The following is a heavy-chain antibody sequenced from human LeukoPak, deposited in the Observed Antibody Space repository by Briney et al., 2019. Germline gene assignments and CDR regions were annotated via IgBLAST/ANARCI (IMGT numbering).Heavy chain of an antibody. Sequence: PSETLSLTCTVSGGSISSGRYYWGWIRQPPGKGLEWIGSVHNTWSSYYSSSLKSRVSMSVDTSNNHLSLRLSSVTAADTAVDYCARNPLDNSNWFYLDNWGQGILVTVSS. D-gene: IGHD6-13*01. CDR1: GGSISSGRYY. J-gene: IGHJ4*02. V-gene: IGHV4-39*01. CDR2: VHNTWSS. CDR3: ARNPLDNSNWFYLDN.